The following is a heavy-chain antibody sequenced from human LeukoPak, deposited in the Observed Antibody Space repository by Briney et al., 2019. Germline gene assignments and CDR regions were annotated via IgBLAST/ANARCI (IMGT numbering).Heavy chain of an antibody. CDR3: ARDTLGEGEDANYAVYYFDY. V-gene: IGHV3-7*01. CDR1: GFTFRKYW. D-gene: IGHD4/OR15-4a*01. CDR2: IKQDGNEK. J-gene: IGHJ4*02. Sequence: GGSLRLSCAASGFTFRKYWMSWVRQAPGKGLEWVANIKQDGNEKYYVDSVKGRFTISRDNAKNSLDLQMNSPRAEDTAVYYCARDTLGEGEDANYAVYYFDYWGQGTPVTVSS.